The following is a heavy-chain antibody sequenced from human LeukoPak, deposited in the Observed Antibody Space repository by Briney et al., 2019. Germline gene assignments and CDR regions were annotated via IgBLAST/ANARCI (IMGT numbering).Heavy chain of an antibody. J-gene: IGHJ5*02. CDR3: ARGFNIASRPHWFDP. V-gene: IGHV5-51*01. D-gene: IGHD6-6*01. CDR2: IYPGDSDT. CDR1: GYSFSIYW. Sequence: KDGESLKISCKGSGYSFSIYWIAWVRQMPGKGLEWMGIIYPGDSDTRYSPSFQGQVTISVDKSISTAYLQWSSLKASDTAIYYCARGFNIASRPHWFDPWGQGTLVTVSS.